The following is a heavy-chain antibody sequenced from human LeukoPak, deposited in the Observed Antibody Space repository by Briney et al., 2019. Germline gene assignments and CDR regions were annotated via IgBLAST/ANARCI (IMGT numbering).Heavy chain of an antibody. D-gene: IGHD3-22*01. CDR3: ARGDYYDSSGYTF. CDR2: IYPGDSDT. CDR1: GYSFTSYW. V-gene: IGHV5-51*01. Sequence: GESLKISCKGSGYSFTSYWIGWVRQMPGKGLGWMGIIYPGDSDTRYSPSFQGQVTISADKSISTAYLQWSSLKASDTAMYYCARGDYYDSSGYTFWGQGTLVTVSS. J-gene: IGHJ4*02.